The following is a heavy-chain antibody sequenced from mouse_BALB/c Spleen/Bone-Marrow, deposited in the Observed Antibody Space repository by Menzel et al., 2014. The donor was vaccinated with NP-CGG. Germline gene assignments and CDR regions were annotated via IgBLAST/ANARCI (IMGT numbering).Heavy chain of an antibody. Sequence: VKVVESGAELVRPGTSVKVSCKASGYAFTNYLIEWVKRRPGQGLEWIGVINPGSGGTNYNEKFKGKATLTADKSSSTAYMQLSSLTSDDSAVYFCARGITTGYFDYWGQGTTLTVSS. CDR1: GYAFTNYL. J-gene: IGHJ2*01. CDR2: INPGSGGT. D-gene: IGHD1-1*01. CDR3: ARGITTGYFDY. V-gene: IGHV1-54*01.